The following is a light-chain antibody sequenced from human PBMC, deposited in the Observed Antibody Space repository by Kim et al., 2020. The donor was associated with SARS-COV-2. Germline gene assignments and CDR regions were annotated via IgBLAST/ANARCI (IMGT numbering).Light chain of an antibody. CDR3: MAASKFNTWT. CDR2: KIS. V-gene: IGKV2-24*01. CDR1: QSLVHSDRNTY. Sequence: ASISGRASQSLVHSDRNTYLSWLHQRPGQPPRLLIYKISNRVSGVPDRFSGSGSETDFTLKITRVEDEDVGVYYCMAASKFNTWTFGQGTKVDIK. J-gene: IGKJ1*01.